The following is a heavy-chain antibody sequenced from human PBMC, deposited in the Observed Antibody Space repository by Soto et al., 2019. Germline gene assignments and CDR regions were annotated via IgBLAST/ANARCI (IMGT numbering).Heavy chain of an antibody. CDR1: GFSFSTYT. D-gene: IGHD4-17*01. J-gene: IGHJ1*01. Sequence: GGSLRLSCAASGFSFSTYTMNWVRQAPGKGLEWVSSISGSSDSINYADSVKGRFTISRDNAKNSLFLQMNSLRAEDTAVYYCARDYYGDYFFDCWGQGTLVPVSS. V-gene: IGHV3-21*01. CDR2: ISGSSDSI. CDR3: ARDYYGDYFFDC.